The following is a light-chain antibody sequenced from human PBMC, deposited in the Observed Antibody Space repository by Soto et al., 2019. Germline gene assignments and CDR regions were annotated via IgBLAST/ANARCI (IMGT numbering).Light chain of an antibody. V-gene: IGKV3-20*01. CDR1: QSVRIN. CDR3: QQYGSSPLWT. Sequence: ELVMTQSPATLAVSPGERSTRSCRASQSVRINVAWYQQKNGQAPRLLVYGASTRASGIPDRFSGSGSGTDFTLTISRLEPEDFAVYYCQQYGSSPLWTFGQGTKVDIK. CDR2: GAS. J-gene: IGKJ1*01.